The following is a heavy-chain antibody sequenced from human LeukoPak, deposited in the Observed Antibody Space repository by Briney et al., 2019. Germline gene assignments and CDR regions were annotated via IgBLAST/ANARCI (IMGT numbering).Heavy chain of an antibody. Sequence: GGSLRLSCAASGFTFSSHGMSWVRQAPGKGLEWVSSISDSGDSTYYADSVKGRFTFSRDNSKNTLYLQMNSLRAEDTAVYYCAKGIPLTVFDYWGQGTLVTVSS. D-gene: IGHD3-9*01. CDR1: GFTFSSHG. CDR3: AKGIPLTVFDY. CDR2: ISDSGDST. J-gene: IGHJ4*02. V-gene: IGHV3-23*01.